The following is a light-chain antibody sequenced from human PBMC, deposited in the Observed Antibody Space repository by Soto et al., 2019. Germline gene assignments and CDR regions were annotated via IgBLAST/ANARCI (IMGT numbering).Light chain of an antibody. CDR2: GAS. V-gene: IGKV3-15*01. CDR3: QQYNKWPQT. CDR1: QSVAND. J-gene: IGKJ5*01. Sequence: EIVMTQSPATLSVSPGERATLSCRASQSVANDLAWYQHKPGQAPRLLTHGASTRATGIPARFSGVWSGTEFTLTISSLQSEDFAVYYCQQYNKWPQTFGQGTRLEI.